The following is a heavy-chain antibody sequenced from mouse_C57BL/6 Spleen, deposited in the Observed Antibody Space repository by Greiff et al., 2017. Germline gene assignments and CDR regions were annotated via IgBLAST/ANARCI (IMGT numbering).Heavy chain of an antibody. CDR2: IYPSDSET. CDR1: GYTFTSYW. J-gene: IGHJ4*01. V-gene: IGHV1-61*01. D-gene: IGHD2-1*01. CDR3: ARHGNPYYYAMDC. Sequence: VQLQQPGAELVRPGSSVKLSCKASGYTFTSYWMDWVKQRPGQGLEWIGNIYPSDSETHYNQKFKDKATLTVDKSSSTAYMQLSSLTSEDSAVYYCARHGNPYYYAMDCWGQGTSVTVSS.